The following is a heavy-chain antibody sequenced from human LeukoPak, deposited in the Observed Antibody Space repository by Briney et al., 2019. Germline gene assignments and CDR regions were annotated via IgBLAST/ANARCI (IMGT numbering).Heavy chain of an antibody. J-gene: IGHJ5*02. D-gene: IGHD5-24*01. CDR2: INHSGST. CDR3: ARVNSASIADGDWFDP. Sequence: SETLSLTCAVYGGSFSGYYWSWIRQPPGKGLEWIGEINHSGSTNYNPSLKSRVTISVDTSKNQFSLKLSSVTAADTAVYYCARVNSASIADGDWFDPWGQGTLVTVSS. V-gene: IGHV4-34*01. CDR1: GGSFSGYY.